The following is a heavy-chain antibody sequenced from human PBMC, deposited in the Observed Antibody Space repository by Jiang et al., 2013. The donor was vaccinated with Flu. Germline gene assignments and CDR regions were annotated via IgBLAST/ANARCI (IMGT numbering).Heavy chain of an antibody. V-gene: IGHV7-4-1*02. D-gene: IGHD3-16*01. CDR2: ISTNTGSP. Sequence: SCKASGYTFNSYALNWVRQAPGQGFEYMGWISTNTGSPTYAQGFTGRFVFSSDTSVSTAYLQISSLKAEDTAVYYCARDGGYDHDAFDIWGQGTMVTVSS. CDR3: ARDGGYDHDAFDI. J-gene: IGHJ3*02. CDR1: GYTFNSYA.